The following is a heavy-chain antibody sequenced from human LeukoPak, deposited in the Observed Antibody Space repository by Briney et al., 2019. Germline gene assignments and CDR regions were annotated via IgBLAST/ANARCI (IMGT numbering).Heavy chain of an antibody. CDR1: GFTFSNYA. J-gene: IGHJ4*02. D-gene: IGHD6-13*01. Sequence: GGSLRLSCAASGFTFSNYAMHWVRQAPGKGLEWVAIISFDESNKYYADSVKGRFTISRDNSKNTLYLQMNSLRAEDTAVYYCATTGYSSRNYWGQGTLVTVSS. V-gene: IGHV3-30*04. CDR3: ATTGYSSRNY. CDR2: ISFDESNK.